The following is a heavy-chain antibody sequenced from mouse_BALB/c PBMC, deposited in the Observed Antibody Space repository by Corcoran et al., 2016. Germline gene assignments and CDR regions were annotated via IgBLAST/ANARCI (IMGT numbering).Heavy chain of an antibody. CDR3: ARGALLRYFDY. CDR2: INPYNGAT. CDR1: GYSFTGYY. J-gene: IGHJ2*01. Sequence: VQLQQSVPELVKPGASVKISCKASGYSFTGYYMHWVKQSHVKSLEWIGRINPYNGATSYNQNFKDKASLTVDKSSSTAYMELHSLTSEDSAVYYCARGALLRYFDYWGQGTTLTVSS. D-gene: IGHD1-1*01. V-gene: IGHV1-26*01.